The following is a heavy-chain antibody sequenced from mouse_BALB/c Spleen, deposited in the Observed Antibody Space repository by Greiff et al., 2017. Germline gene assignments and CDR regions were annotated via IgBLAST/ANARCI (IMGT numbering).Heavy chain of an antibody. CDR1: GYSITSDYA. D-gene: IGHD2-4*01. Sequence: DVQLQESGPGLVKPSQSLSLTCTVTGYSITSDYAWNWIRQFPGNKLEWMGYISYSGSTSYNPSLKSRISITRDTSKNQFFLQLNSVTTEDTATYYCARIYYDYGRFAYWGQGTLVTVSA. V-gene: IGHV3-2*02. CDR2: ISYSGST. CDR3: ARIYYDYGRFAY. J-gene: IGHJ3*01.